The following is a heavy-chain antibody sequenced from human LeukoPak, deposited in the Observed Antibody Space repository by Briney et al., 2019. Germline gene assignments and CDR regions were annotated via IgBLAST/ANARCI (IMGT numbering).Heavy chain of an antibody. J-gene: IGHJ4*02. V-gene: IGHV3-30*18. CDR3: AKDPSQGVFDY. Sequence: GGSLRLSCAASGFTFSSYGMHWVRQAPGKGLEWVAVISYDGSNKYYADSVKGRFTISRDNSKNTLYLQMNSLRAEDTAVYYCAKDPSQGVFDYWGQGTLVTVSS. CDR1: GFTFSSYG. D-gene: IGHD3-10*01. CDR2: ISYDGSNK.